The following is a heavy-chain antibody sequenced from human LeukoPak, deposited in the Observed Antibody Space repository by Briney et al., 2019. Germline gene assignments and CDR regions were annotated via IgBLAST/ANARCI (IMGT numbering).Heavy chain of an antibody. CDR3: AKGGRSSGFDY. J-gene: IGHJ4*02. Sequence: GSLRLSCAASGFTFSSYSMNWVRQTPGKGLEWVSTISGSGDSTYYADSVKGRFTISRDNSKNTLYLQMNSLRAEDTAVYYRAKGGRSSGFDYWGLGALVTVSS. CDR1: GFTFSSYS. V-gene: IGHV3-23*01. D-gene: IGHD2-15*01. CDR2: ISGSGDST.